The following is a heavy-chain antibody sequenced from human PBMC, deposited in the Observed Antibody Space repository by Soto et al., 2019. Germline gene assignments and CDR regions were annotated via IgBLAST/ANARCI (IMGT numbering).Heavy chain of an antibody. J-gene: IGHJ4*02. CDR1: GGSINTFY. Sequence: SETLSLTCTVSGGSINTFYWSWVRQPAGKGLEWIGRIFSSGSTSFNPSLESRVAISVDTSKNHFSLNLSSVTAADMAVYYCAREGSYSAYNFAHGIQLWSFDFWGQGALVTVSS. D-gene: IGHD5-12*01. CDR2: IFSSGST. V-gene: IGHV4-4*07. CDR3: AREGSYSAYNFAHGIQLWSFDF.